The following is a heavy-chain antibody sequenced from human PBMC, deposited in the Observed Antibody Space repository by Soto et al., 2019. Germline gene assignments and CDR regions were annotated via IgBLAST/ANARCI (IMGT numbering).Heavy chain of an antibody. D-gene: IGHD2-15*01. CDR1: GLTFSSYA. Sequence: GSLRLSCAASGLTFSSYAMSCVSQATGKGLEWVSAISGSGGSTYYADSVKGRFTISRDNSKNTLYLQMNSLRAEYTAVYYCATSRYCSGGSCLIDPWGQGTLLTVSS. V-gene: IGHV3-23*01. CDR2: ISGSGGST. CDR3: ATSRYCSGGSCLIDP. J-gene: IGHJ5*02.